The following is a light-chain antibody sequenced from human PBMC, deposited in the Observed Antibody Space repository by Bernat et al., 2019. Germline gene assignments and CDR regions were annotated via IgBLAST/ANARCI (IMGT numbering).Light chain of an antibody. CDR1: QSLLYGDGNTY. CDR2: QVS. V-gene: IGKV2-30*01. J-gene: IGKJ3*01. CDR3: MQGTHWAPT. Sequence: EVVLTQSPLSLPVTLGQPASIPCSSSQSLLYGDGNTYLNWFQQMPGQSPRRLIYQVSKRDSGVPDRFSGSVSGTDFPLKISSVKPDDVGVYFCMQGTHWAPTLGPGTTVDIK.